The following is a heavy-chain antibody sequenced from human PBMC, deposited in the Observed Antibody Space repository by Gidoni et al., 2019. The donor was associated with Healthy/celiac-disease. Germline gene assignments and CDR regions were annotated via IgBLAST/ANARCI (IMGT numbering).Heavy chain of an antibody. J-gene: IGHJ3*02. Sequence: EVQLLESGGGLVQPGGSLRLSCAAYGFTFSSYAMSWVRKAPGKGLEWVSAISGSGGSTYYADSVKGRFTISRDNSKNTLYLQMNSLRAEDTAVYYCAKDGSRDYYDSSGYYYDAFDIWGQGTMVTVSS. V-gene: IGHV3-23*01. CDR3: AKDGSRDYYDSSGYYYDAFDI. D-gene: IGHD3-22*01. CDR2: ISGSGGST. CDR1: GFTFSSYA.